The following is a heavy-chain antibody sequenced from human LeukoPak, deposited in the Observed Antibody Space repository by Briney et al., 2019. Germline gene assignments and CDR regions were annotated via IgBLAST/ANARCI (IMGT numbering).Heavy chain of an antibody. CDR3: ASLGAHSGYDWAFDY. D-gene: IGHD5-12*01. V-gene: IGHV4-4*02. Sequence: KSSETLSLTCAVSGGSISRSNWWSWVRQPPGKGLEWIGEIYHSGSTNYNPSLKSRVTISVDKSKNQFSLKLSSVTAADTAVYYCASLGAHSGYDWAFDYWGQGTLVTVSS. J-gene: IGHJ4*02. CDR1: GGSISRSNW. CDR2: IYHSGST.